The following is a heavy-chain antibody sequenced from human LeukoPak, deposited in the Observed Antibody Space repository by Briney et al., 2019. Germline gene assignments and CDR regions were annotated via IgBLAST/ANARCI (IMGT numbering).Heavy chain of an antibody. CDR2: INHSGST. V-gene: IGHV4-34*01. Sequence: SETLSLTCAVYGGSFSGYYWSWIRQPPGKGLEWMGEINHSGSTNYNPSLKSRVTISVDTSKNQFSLKLSSVTAADTAVYYCARLLPSSGSYSGADAFDIWGQGTMVTVSS. J-gene: IGHJ3*02. CDR3: ARLLPSSGSYSGADAFDI. CDR1: GGSFSGYY. D-gene: IGHD1-26*01.